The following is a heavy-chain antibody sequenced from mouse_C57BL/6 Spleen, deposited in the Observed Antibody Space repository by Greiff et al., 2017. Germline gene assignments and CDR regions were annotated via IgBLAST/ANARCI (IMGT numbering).Heavy chain of an antibody. CDR2: IDPSDSYT. D-gene: IGHD6-1*01. V-gene: IGHV1-59*01. Sequence: QVQLQQPGAELVRPGTSVKLSCKASGYTFTSYWMHWVKQRPGQGLEWIGVIDPSDSYTNYNQKFKGKATLTVDTSSSSAYMQRSSLTSEYSAVYYCARRGALMDYWGKGTSVTGSS. CDR1: GYTFTSYW. CDR3: ARRGALMDY. J-gene: IGHJ4*01.